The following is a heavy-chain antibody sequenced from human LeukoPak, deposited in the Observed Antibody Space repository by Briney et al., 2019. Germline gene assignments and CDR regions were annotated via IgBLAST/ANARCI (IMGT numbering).Heavy chain of an antibody. Sequence: GGSLRLSCTASGFTFGDYATSWVRQAPGKGLEWVGRIRSKTDGGTTDYAAPVKGRFTISRDDSKNTLYLQMNSLKTEDTAVYYCTTGLTWGQGTLVTVSS. CDR1: GFTFGDYA. CDR2: IRSKTDGGTT. CDR3: TTGLT. J-gene: IGHJ5*02. V-gene: IGHV3-15*01.